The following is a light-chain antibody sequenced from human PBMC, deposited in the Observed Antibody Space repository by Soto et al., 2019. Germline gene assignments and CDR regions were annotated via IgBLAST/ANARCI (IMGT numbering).Light chain of an antibody. CDR3: LQHESYPLT. Sequence: DIQMTQSPSAMSASVGDRVTITCRASQGIVNNFAWFQQKPGKAPKRLIYEASSLQSGVPSRFSGSGSGTEFTLKISSLQPEDSATYYCLQHESYPLTFGGGTKVEIK. J-gene: IGKJ4*01. CDR2: EAS. V-gene: IGKV1-17*03. CDR1: QGIVNN.